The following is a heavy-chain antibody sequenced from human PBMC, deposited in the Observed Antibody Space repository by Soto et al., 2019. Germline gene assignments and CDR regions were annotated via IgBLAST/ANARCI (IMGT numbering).Heavy chain of an antibody. V-gene: IGHV1-18*04. CDR2: ISAYNGNT. CDR3: ARVGYCSGGSCYQTPFDY. J-gene: IGHJ4*02. Sequence: ASVKVSCKASGYTFTGYGISWVRQAPGQGLEWMGWISAYNGNTSYAQKLQGRVTMTTDTSTSTAYMELRSLRSDDTAVYYCARVGYCSGGSCYQTPFDYWGQGTLVTVSS. CDR1: GYTFTGYG. D-gene: IGHD2-15*01.